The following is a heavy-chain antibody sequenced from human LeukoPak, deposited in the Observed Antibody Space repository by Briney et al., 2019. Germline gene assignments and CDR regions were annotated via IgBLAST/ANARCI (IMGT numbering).Heavy chain of an antibody. CDR2: MNPNSGNT. V-gene: IGHV1-8*02. Sequence: GASVKVSCKASGYTFTGYYMHWVRQAPGQGLEWMGWMNPNSGNTGYAQKFQGRVTMTRNTSISTAYMELSSLRSEDTAVYYCARGGSGYAPHFDYWGQGTLVTVSS. D-gene: IGHD3-22*01. J-gene: IGHJ4*02. CDR1: GYTFTGYY. CDR3: ARGGSGYAPHFDY.